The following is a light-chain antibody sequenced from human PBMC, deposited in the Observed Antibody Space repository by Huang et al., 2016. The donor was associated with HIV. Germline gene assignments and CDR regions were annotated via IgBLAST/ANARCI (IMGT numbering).Light chain of an antibody. Sequence: EIVLTQSPGTLSLSPGERATLSCRASQSVGRNLGWYQQKAGQTPRLVIYDASTRATGIPARFSGSGSGTDFTLTISSLEPEDVAVYYCQQRDSFGQGTRLDIK. CDR2: DAS. CDR1: QSVGRN. CDR3: QQRDS. V-gene: IGKV3-11*01. J-gene: IGKJ5*01.